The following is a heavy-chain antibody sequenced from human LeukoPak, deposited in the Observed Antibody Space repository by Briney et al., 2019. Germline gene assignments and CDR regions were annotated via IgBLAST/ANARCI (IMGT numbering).Heavy chain of an antibody. D-gene: IGHD6-19*01. J-gene: IGHJ3*02. CDR3: ASPINSSGWLSDAFDI. Sequence: GGSLRLSCAASGFTFSSYAMHWVRQAPGKGLEWVAVISYDGSNKYYAESVKGRFTISGDNSKNTLYLQMSSLRAEDTAVYYCASPINSSGWLSDAFDIWGQGTMVTVSS. CDR1: GFTFSSYA. CDR2: ISYDGSNK. V-gene: IGHV3-30-3*01.